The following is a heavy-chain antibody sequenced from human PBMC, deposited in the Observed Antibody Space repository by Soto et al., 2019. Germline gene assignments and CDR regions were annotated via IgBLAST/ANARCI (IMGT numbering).Heavy chain of an antibody. Sequence: QLQLQESGPGLVRSSETLSLTCSVSGASISTSSDFWGWIRQAPGKGLEWIGNVYQSGTTRLNPSLRSRVSIFVDRYKNQFSLVLNSATAADRAVYYCARQPESTSYFDYWGQGILVTVSS. CDR3: ARQPESTSYFDY. J-gene: IGHJ4*02. CDR2: VYQSGTT. CDR1: GASISTSSDF. D-gene: IGHD2-2*01. V-gene: IGHV4-39*01.